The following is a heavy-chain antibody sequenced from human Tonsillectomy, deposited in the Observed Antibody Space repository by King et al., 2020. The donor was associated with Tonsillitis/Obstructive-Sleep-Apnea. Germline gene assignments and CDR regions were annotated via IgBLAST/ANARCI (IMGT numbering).Heavy chain of an antibody. J-gene: IGHJ5*02. D-gene: IGHD3-22*01. CDR2: INHSGST. V-gene: IGHV4-34*01. CDR3: ASTDNYDSSGLKNWFDP. Sequence: VQLQQWGAGLLKPSETLSLTCAVYGGSFSGYYWSWIRQPPGKGLEWIGEINHSGSTNYNPSLKSRVTISVDTSKNQFSLTLSSVTAADTAVYYCASTDNYDSSGLKNWFDPCGQGTLVTVSP. CDR1: GGSFSGYY.